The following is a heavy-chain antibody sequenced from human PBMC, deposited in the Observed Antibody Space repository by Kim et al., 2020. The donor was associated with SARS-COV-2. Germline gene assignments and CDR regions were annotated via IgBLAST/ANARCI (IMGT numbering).Heavy chain of an antibody. CDR3: ATLGEPPLGYYYGMDV. CDR1: GYTLTELS. CDR2: FDPEDGET. J-gene: IGHJ6*02. V-gene: IGHV1-24*01. Sequence: ASVKVSCKVSGYTLTELSMHWVRQAPGKGLEWMGGFDPEDGETIYAQKFQGRVTMTEDTSTDTANMELSSLRSEDTAVYYCATLGEPPLGYYYGMDVWGQGTTVTVSS. D-gene: IGHD3-10*01.